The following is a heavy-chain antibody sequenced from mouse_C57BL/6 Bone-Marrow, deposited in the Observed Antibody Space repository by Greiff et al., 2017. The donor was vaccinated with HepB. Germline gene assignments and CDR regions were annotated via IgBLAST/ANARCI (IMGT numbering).Heavy chain of an antibody. V-gene: IGHV1-50*01. Sequence: VQLQQSGAELARPGASVKLSCKASGYTFTSYWMQWVKQRPGQGLEWIGEIDPSDSYINYNQKFKGKATLTVDTSSSTAYMQLSSLTSEDSAVYYCARQASLLSWFAYWGQGTLVTVSA. CDR2: IDPSDSYI. CDR1: GYTFTSYW. D-gene: IGHD3-2*02. J-gene: IGHJ3*01. CDR3: ARQASLLSWFAY.